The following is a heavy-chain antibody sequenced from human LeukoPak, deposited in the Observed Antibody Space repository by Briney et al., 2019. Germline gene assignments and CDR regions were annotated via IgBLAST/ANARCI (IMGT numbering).Heavy chain of an antibody. Sequence: GGSLRLSCAASGFTFSAYSMNWVRQAPGKGLEWVSSISTSSSYIYYANSVKGRFTVSRDNAKNSLFLQMNSLRAEDTALYYCARDREMGTIRNGVDVWGQGTIVSVSS. CDR2: ISTSSSYI. J-gene: IGHJ3*01. CDR3: ARDREMGTIRNGVDV. CDR1: GFTFSAYS. V-gene: IGHV3-21*01. D-gene: IGHD5-24*01.